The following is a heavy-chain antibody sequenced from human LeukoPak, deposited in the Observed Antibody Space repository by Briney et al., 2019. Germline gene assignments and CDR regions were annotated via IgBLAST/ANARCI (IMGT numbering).Heavy chain of an antibody. V-gene: IGHV1-18*01. CDR3: ARALYSSGYNWFDP. CDR1: GYTFTSYG. J-gene: IGHJ5*02. D-gene: IGHD6-25*01. Sequence: GASGKVSCKASGYTFTSYGISWVRQAHGQGLEWMGWISAYNGNTNYAQKLQGRVTMTTDTSTSTAYMELRSLRSDDTAVYYCARALYSSGYNWFDPWGQGTLVTVSS. CDR2: ISAYNGNT.